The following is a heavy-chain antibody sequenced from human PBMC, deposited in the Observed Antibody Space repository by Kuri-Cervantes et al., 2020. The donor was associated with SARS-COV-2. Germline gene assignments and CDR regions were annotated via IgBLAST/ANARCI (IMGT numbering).Heavy chain of an antibody. CDR1: GVSLSNHY. V-gene: IGHV4-39*01. D-gene: IGHD3-3*01. Sequence: ESLKISCAVYGVSLSNHYWSWIRQPPGKGLEWIGSIYYSGSTYYNPSLKSRVTISVDTSKNQFSLKLSSETAADTAVYSCASHQSGYFDYWGQGTLVTVSS. CDR3: ASHQSGYFDY. CDR2: IYYSGST. J-gene: IGHJ4*02.